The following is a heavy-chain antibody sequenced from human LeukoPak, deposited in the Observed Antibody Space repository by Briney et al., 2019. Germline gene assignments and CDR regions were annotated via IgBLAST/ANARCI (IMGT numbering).Heavy chain of an antibody. Sequence: GGSLRLSCVASGFTFSSYWMSWVRQAPGKGLEWVAIINQDGSEKYDVDSAKGRFTISRDNAKNSLYLQMNSLRVEDTAMYYCARVGGGDGSGWSTTDYWGQGTLVTISS. CDR1: GFTFSSYW. D-gene: IGHD6-19*01. CDR2: INQDGSEK. J-gene: IGHJ4*02. CDR3: ARVGGGDGSGWSTTDY. V-gene: IGHV3-7*01.